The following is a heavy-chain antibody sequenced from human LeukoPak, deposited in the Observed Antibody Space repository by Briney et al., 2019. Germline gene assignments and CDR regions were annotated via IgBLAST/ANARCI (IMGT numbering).Heavy chain of an antibody. CDR1: GGTFSSYA. J-gene: IGHJ5*02. Sequence: ASVKVSCKASGGTFSSYAISWVRQAPGQGLEWMGRIIPILGIANYAQKFQGRVTITADKSTSTAYMELSSLRSEDTAVYYCARVDCSGGSCYSENNWFDPGGQGTLVTVSS. CDR2: IIPILGIA. V-gene: IGHV1-69*04. D-gene: IGHD2-15*01. CDR3: ARVDCSGGSCYSENNWFDP.